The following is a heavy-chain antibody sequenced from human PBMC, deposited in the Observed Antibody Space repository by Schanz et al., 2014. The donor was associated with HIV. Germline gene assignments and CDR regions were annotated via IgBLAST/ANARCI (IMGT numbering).Heavy chain of an antibody. CDR3: ANEEVPNDY. J-gene: IGHJ4*02. Sequence: EQVVESGGRVVQPGRSLRLACAASGFTFSSYAMNWVRQAPGKGLEWVSTITGSSDHTFYADSLKGRFTISRDNSKNTLYLQMSSLRVEDTAVYYCANEEVPNDYWGQGTLVTVSS. V-gene: IGHV3-23*04. CDR2: ITGSSDHT. CDR1: GFTFSSYA.